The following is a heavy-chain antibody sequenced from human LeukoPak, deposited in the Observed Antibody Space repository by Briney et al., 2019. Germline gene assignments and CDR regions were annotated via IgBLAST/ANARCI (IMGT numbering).Heavy chain of an antibody. Sequence: GGSLRLSCAASGFTFSSYGMHWVRQAPGKGLEWVAVIWYDGSNKYYADSVKGRFTISRDNSKNTLYLQMNSLRAEDTAVYYCAKLGTGDISPFDYWGQGTLVTVSS. CDR1: GFTFSSYG. CDR2: IWYDGSNK. D-gene: IGHD7-27*01. V-gene: IGHV3-30*02. CDR3: AKLGTGDISPFDY. J-gene: IGHJ4*02.